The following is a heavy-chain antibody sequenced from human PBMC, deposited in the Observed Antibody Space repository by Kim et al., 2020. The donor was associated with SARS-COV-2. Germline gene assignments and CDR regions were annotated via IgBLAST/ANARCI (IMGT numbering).Heavy chain of an antibody. CDR3: ARGLGMAVAGTVDY. D-gene: IGHD6-19*01. Sequence: GGSLRLSCAASGFTFSSYGMHWVRQAPGKGLEWVAVIWYDGSNKYYADSVKGRFTISRDNSKNTLYLQMNSLRAEDTAVYYCARGLGMAVAGTVDYWGQGTLVTVSS. CDR1: GFTFSSYG. CDR2: IWYDGSNK. V-gene: IGHV3-33*01. J-gene: IGHJ4*02.